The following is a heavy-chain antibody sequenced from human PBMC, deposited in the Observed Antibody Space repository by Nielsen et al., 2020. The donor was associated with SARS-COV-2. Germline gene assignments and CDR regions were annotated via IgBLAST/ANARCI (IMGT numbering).Heavy chain of an antibody. V-gene: IGHV3-23*01. CDR1: GFTFSSYA. J-gene: IGHJ6*02. CDR2: ISGGGGST. Sequence: GESLKISCAASGFTFSSYAMSWIRQAPGKGLEWVSVISGGGGSTYYADSVKGRFTISRDNSKNTLYLQMNSLRAEDTAVYYCAKDFCSSTSCPPWYYYYGMDVWGQGTTVTVS. D-gene: IGHD2-2*01. CDR3: AKDFCSSTSCPPWYYYYGMDV.